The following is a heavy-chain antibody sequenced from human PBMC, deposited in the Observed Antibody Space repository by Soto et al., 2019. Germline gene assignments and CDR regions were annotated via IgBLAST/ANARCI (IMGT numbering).Heavy chain of an antibody. CDR2: ISYDGSNK. D-gene: IGHD3-22*01. Sequence: PGGSLRLSCAASGFTFSSYGMHWVRQAPGKGLEWVAVISYDGSNKYYADSVKGRFTISRDNSKNTLYLQMNSLRAEDTAVYYCAKGGYDSSDNYGMDVWGQGTTVTVSS. CDR1: GFTFSSYG. J-gene: IGHJ6*02. CDR3: AKGGYDSSDNYGMDV. V-gene: IGHV3-30*18.